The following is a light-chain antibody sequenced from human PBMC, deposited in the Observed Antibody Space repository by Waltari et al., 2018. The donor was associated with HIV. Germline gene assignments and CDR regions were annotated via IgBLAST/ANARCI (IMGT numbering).Light chain of an antibody. CDR2: WAS. Sequence: DVVMTQSPDSLALSLGARATITCKSSQRLFLSSTKNNYLAWYQQKPGQPPKLLLYWASTRESGVPDRFSGGGSGTDFTRTISSLQAEDVAVYFCQQYYYFPQTFGPGTKVDI. CDR1: QRLFLSSTKNNY. J-gene: IGKJ3*01. CDR3: QQYYYFPQT. V-gene: IGKV4-1*01.